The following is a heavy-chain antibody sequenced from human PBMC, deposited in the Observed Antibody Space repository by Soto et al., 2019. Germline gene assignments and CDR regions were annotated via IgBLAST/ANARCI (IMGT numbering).Heavy chain of an antibody. Sequence: QITLKESGPTLMKPTQTLTLTCTFSGFSLSTRGVGVAWIRQPPGKALEWLALIFWDDDKWYNPSLKSRLTITDDTSKHQVVLIMTNMDPVDTATYYCAHRPRGYAYYFDFWGQGTLVTVSS. CDR2: IFWDDDK. J-gene: IGHJ4*02. D-gene: IGHD5-12*01. CDR3: AHRPRGYAYYFDF. V-gene: IGHV2-5*02. CDR1: GFSLSTRGVG.